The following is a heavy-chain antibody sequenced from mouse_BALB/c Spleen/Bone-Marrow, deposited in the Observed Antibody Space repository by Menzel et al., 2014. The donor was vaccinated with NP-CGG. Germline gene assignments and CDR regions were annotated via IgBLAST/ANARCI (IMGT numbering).Heavy chain of an antibody. CDR1: GYTFTSYW. CDR2: INPSNGRT. J-gene: IGHJ2*01. CDR3: ARERYDYDWKDY. Sequence: VQLQQSGAELVKPGASVKLSCKASGYTFTSYWMHWVRQRPGQGLEWIGEINPSNGRTNYNEKFKSKATLTVYKSSSTAYMQLSSLTSEDSAVYYCARERYDYDWKDYWGQGTTLTVSS. V-gene: IGHV1S81*02. D-gene: IGHD2-4*01.